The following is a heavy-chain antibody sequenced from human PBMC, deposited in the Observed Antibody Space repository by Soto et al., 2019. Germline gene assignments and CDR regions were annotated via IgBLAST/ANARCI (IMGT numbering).Heavy chain of an antibody. CDR1: GYTFTGYY. CDR2: INPNSGGP. V-gene: IGHV1-2*04. CDR3: ARREDFWSGYYTLYYFDY. J-gene: IGHJ4*02. D-gene: IGHD3-3*01. Sequence: QVQLVQSGAEVKKPGASVKVSCKASGYTFTGYYMHWVRQAPGQGLECMGWINPNSGGPNYAQKCQGWVTMTRYTSSSTAYVELSRLRSDDTAVYYCARREDFWSGYYTLYYFDYWGQGTLVTVSS.